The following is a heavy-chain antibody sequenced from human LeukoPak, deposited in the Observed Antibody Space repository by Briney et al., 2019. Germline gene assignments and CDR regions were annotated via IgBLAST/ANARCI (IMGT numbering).Heavy chain of an antibody. J-gene: IGHJ5*02. Sequence: GASVKVSCKASGYTFTGYYINWVRQAPGQGLEWMGWINPNSGSANYAQKFQGRVTMTRDTSISTAYMELSRLTSDDTAVYYCARDPGVWSGRYLPSKWFLPWGQGTLVTVSS. CDR1: GYTFTGYY. V-gene: IGHV1-2*02. CDR3: ARDPGVWSGRYLPSKWFLP. CDR2: INPNSGSA. D-gene: IGHD3-3*01.